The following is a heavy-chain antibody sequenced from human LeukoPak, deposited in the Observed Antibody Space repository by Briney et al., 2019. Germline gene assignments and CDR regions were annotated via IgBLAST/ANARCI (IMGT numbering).Heavy chain of an antibody. Sequence: GGSLRLSCAASGFTFSCYAMSWVRQAPGKGLEWVSAISGSGGSTYYADSVKGRFTISRDNSKNTLYLQMNSLRAEDTAVYYCAKGPVLRYFDWLRRGVDYWGQGTLVTVSS. V-gene: IGHV3-23*01. J-gene: IGHJ4*02. CDR2: ISGSGGST. CDR3: AKGPVLRYFDWLRRGVDY. D-gene: IGHD3-9*01. CDR1: GFTFSCYA.